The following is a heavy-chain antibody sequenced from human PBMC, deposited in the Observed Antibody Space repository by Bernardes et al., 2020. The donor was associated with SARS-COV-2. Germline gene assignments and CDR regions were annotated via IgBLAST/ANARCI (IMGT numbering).Heavy chain of an antibody. J-gene: IGHJ2*01. D-gene: IGHD2-15*01. CDR1: GYTFTDYY. Sequence: ASVKVSCKTSGYTFTDYYLHWVRQAPGHGLEWMGWINPKSGGTNYAQKFQGRVTMTRDTSISTGYMELGRLKSDDAAIYYCARGPLSGLRYFELWGRGTLVTVSA. CDR2: INPKSGGT. V-gene: IGHV1-2*02. CDR3: ARGPLSGLRYFEL.